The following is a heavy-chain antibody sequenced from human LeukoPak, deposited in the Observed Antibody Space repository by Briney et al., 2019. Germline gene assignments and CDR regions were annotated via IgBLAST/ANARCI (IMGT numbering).Heavy chain of an antibody. J-gene: IGHJ3*02. D-gene: IGHD2-15*01. CDR1: GFTVSSNY. CDR2: IYSGGST. Sequence: GGSLRLSCAASGFTVSSNYMSWVRQAPGKGLEWVSVIYSGGSTYYADSVKGRFTISRDNSKNTLYLQMNSPRAEDTAVYYCARDLGYCSGGSCPDAFDIWGQGTMVTVSS. CDR3: ARDLGYCSGGSCPDAFDI. V-gene: IGHV3-53*01.